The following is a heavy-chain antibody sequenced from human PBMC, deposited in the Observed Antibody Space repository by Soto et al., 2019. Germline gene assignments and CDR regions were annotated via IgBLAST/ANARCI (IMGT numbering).Heavy chain of an antibody. CDR1: GYTFSNYG. CDR3: SRFIMVGGWFDPNYYHGMDV. J-gene: IGHJ6*02. D-gene: IGHD6-19*01. CDR2: ISGYNGNT. Sequence: QVQLVQSGAEVQKPGASVTVSCKTSGYTFSNYGINWVRQAPGQGLEWMGWISGYNGNTNYAQTVQGRVTMTTATSTGTVYMELRSLKSDDTAIYYCSRFIMVGGWFDPNYYHGMDVWGQGTTVTVSS. V-gene: IGHV1-18*01.